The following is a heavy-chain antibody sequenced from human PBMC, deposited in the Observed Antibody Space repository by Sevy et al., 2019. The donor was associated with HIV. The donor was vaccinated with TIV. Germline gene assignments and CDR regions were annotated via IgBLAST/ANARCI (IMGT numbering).Heavy chain of an antibody. J-gene: IGHJ4*02. CDR3: ARGLYFDFGAY. V-gene: IGHV1-18*01. CDR2: ISVYGET. CDR1: GYTFNNYG. Sequence: ASVKVSCKTSGYTFNNYGISWVRAAPGQGLEWMGWISVYGETNYAQKVQDRLTVTTDTSTATAYMELRSLRSDDTAVYYCARGLYFDFGAYWGQGTLVTVSS. D-gene: IGHD3-10*01.